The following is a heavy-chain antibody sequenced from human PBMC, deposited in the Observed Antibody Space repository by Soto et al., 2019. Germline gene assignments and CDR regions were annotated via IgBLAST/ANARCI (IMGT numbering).Heavy chain of an antibody. D-gene: IGHD1-26*01. J-gene: IGHJ2*01. CDR2: IYPSDSDT. CDR3: ARGVGYGVHWYFDL. CDR1: GYSFSTHW. Sequence: PVESLKISCEASGYSFSTHWIGLVLQIPGKGLEWMGIIYPSDSDTRYSPSFQGQFTMSADKSINTAYLQWSSLKASDTAIYFCARGVGYGVHWYFDLWGRGTLVTVSS. V-gene: IGHV5-51*01.